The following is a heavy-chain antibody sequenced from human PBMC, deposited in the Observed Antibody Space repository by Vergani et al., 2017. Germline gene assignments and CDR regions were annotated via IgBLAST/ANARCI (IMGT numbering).Heavy chain of an antibody. CDR1: GGSLSGYY. J-gene: IGHJ4*02. CDR2: VEDSGYF. Sequence: QVQLQESGPGLVRPSKTLSLTCTVSGGSLSGYYWNWIRQTPGEGLEWIGDVEDSGYFNYNPSLKTRVSMSSDTSNNQFSLLLSSVTVADSAVYYCARSIVSRNPPDYFDNWGQGTLVTVSS. D-gene: IGHD1-14*01. CDR3: ARSIVSRNPPDYFDN. V-gene: IGHV4-59*01.